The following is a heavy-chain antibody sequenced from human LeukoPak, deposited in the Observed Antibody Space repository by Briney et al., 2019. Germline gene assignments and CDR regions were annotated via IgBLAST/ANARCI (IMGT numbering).Heavy chain of an antibody. D-gene: IGHD1-14*01. CDR2: IYSGGST. J-gene: IGHJ6*03. CDR3: ARAGATTRYYYYYYMDV. Sequence: LPGGSLRLSCAASGFTVSSNYMSWVRQAPGKGLEWVSVIYSGGSTYYADSVKGRFTISRDNSKNTLYLQMNSLRAEDTAVYYCARAGATTRYYYYYYMDVWGKGTTVTISS. V-gene: IGHV3-53*05. CDR1: GFTVSSNY.